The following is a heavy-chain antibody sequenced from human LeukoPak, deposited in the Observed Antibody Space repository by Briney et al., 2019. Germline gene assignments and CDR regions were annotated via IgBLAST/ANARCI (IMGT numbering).Heavy chain of an antibody. Sequence: GGSLRLSCAASGFTFSSYAMHWVRQAPGKGLEWVAVISYDGSNKYYADSVKGRFTISRDNSKNTLYLQMNSLRAEDTAVYYCALSPYYYDSSGLTPFFDYWGQGTLVTVSS. D-gene: IGHD3-22*01. CDR1: GFTFSSYA. V-gene: IGHV3-30-3*01. CDR3: ALSPYYYDSSGLTPFFDY. J-gene: IGHJ4*02. CDR2: ISYDGSNK.